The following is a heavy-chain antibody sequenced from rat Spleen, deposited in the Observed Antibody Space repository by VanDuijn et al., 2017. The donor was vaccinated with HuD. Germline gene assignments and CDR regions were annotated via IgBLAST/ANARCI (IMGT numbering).Heavy chain of an antibody. V-gene: IGHV5-25*01. Sequence: EVQLVESGGGSVQPGRSLKLSCAASGFTFNKYDMAWVRQAPTKGLEWIASISTGGDNTYFRDSVKGRFTISRDNARRTLHLQMNSLRSEDTATYYCTRASYSGAVMYTTDYWGQGVMVTVSS. D-gene: IGHD1-6*01. J-gene: IGHJ2*01. CDR2: ISTGGDNT. CDR1: GFTFNKYD. CDR3: TRASYSGAVMYTTDY.